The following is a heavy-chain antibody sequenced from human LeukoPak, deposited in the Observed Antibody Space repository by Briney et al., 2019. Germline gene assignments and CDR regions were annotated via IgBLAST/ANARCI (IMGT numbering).Heavy chain of an antibody. V-gene: IGHV3-66*01. CDR1: GFTVSSKH. CDR3: ARTSGSYFNYDY. Sequence: PGGSLTLSCAASGFTVSSKHMSWVRQAPGKGLEWVSVIYSGGSTYYADSVKGRFTISRDNSKNTLYLQMNSLRAEDTAVYYCARTSGSYFNYDYWGQGTLVTVSS. J-gene: IGHJ4*02. D-gene: IGHD1-26*01. CDR2: IYSGGST.